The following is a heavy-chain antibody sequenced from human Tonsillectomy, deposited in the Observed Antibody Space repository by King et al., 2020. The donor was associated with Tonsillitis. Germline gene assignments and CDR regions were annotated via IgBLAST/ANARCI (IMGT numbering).Heavy chain of an antibody. J-gene: IGHJ4*02. Sequence: TLQESGPVLVKPPETLTLTCTVSGFSLSNARMGVSWIRQPPGKALEWLAHIFSNDEKSYSTSLKSRLTISKDTSKSQVVLTMTNMDPVDTATYYCARIRKLYSGNSPFDYWGQGTLVTVSS. CDR2: IFSNDEK. CDR3: ARIRKLYSGNSPFDY. V-gene: IGHV2-26*01. D-gene: IGHD1-26*01. CDR1: GFSLSNARMG.